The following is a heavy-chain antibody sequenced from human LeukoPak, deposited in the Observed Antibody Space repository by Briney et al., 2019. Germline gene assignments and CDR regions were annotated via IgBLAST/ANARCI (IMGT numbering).Heavy chain of an antibody. D-gene: IGHD6-19*01. CDR2: ISRRTNTE. CDR1: GFTFSTYS. CDR3: ARVPGSAAPPFYYYAMDV. J-gene: IGHJ6*02. Sequence: GGSLRLSCEASGFTFSTYSINWVHQAPGKGLEWVSYISRRTNTEHYADSIKGRFTISSDDAKNSLYLQMNGLRAEDTAVYYCARVPGSAAPPFYYYAMDVWSQGTTVTVSS. V-gene: IGHV3-48*04.